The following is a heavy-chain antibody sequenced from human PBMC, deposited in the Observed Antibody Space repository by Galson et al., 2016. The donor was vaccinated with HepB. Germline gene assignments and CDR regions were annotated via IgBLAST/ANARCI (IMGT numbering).Heavy chain of an antibody. CDR3: ARDRGTGRSPKGIW. V-gene: IGHV3-11*01. J-gene: IGHJ4*02. D-gene: IGHD3-10*01. Sequence: SLRLSFAASGFTFSDYYMSWIRQAPGKGLEWVAYISGSGSTKDYADSVKGRFTISRDNAKNSLYLQMNGLRAVDTAVYYCARDRGTGRSPKGIWWGQGTLVTVSS. CDR2: ISGSGSTK. CDR1: GFTFSDYY.